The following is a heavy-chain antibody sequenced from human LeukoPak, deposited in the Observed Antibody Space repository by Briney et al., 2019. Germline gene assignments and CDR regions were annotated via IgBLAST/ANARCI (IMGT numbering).Heavy chain of an antibody. Sequence: SETLSLTCTVSGGSISSYYWSWIRQPPGKGLEWIGYIYYSGSTNYNPSLKSRVTISVDTSKNQFSLKLSSVTAADTAVYYCAREGSGRAFDIWGQGTMVTVSS. J-gene: IGHJ3*02. CDR2: IYYSGST. D-gene: IGHD3-3*01. V-gene: IGHV4-59*01. CDR3: AREGSGRAFDI. CDR1: GGSISSYY.